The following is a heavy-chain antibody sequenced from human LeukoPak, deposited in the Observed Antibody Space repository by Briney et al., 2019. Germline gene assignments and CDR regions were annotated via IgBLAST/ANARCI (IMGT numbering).Heavy chain of an antibody. CDR3: ARGVGVVVPAAMSWFDP. J-gene: IGHJ5*02. D-gene: IGHD2-2*01. Sequence: GASVKVSCKASGYTFTGYYMHWVRQAPGQGLEWMGWINPNSGGTNYAQKFQGRVTMTRDTSISTAYMELSRLRSDDTAVYYCARGVGVVVPAAMSWFDPWGQGTLVTVSS. CDR1: GYTFTGYY. V-gene: IGHV1-2*02. CDR2: INPNSGGT.